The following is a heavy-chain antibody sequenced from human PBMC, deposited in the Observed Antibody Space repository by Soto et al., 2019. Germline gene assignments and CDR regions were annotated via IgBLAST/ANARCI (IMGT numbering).Heavy chain of an antibody. CDR1: GGTFSSYA. CDR3: ARGMYYYDSSGYSHSYYFDY. D-gene: IGHD3-22*01. J-gene: IGHJ4*02. Sequence: GASVKVSCKASGGTFSSYAISWVRQAPGQGLEWMGGIIPIFGTANYAQKFRGRVTITADESTSTAYMELSSLRSEDTAVYYCARGMYYYDSSGYSHSYYFDYWGQGTLVTVSS. V-gene: IGHV1-69*13. CDR2: IIPIFGTA.